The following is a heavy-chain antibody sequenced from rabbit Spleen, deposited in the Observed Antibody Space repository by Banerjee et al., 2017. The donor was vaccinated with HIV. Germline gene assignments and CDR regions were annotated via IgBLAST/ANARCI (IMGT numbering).Heavy chain of an antibody. V-gene: IGHV1S40*01. Sequence: QSLEESGGDLVKPGASLTLTCTASGVSFSSSSYMCWVRQAPGKGLEWIACIDTGSSGFTYFATWAKGRFTCSKTSSTTVTLQMTRLTAADTATYFCARDDDARSSRYYFNLWGPGTLVTVS. J-gene: IGHJ4*01. CDR1: GVSFSSSSY. CDR2: IDTGSSGFT. D-gene: IGHD2-1*01. CDR3: ARDDDARSSRYYFNL.